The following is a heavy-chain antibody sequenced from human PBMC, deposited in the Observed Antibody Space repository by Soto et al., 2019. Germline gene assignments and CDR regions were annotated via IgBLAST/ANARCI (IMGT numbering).Heavy chain of an antibody. Sequence: SGPTLVNPTETLTLTCTVSGFSLSNARMGVSWIRQPPGKALEWLAHIFSNDEKSYSTSLKSRLTISKDTSKSQVVLTMTNMDPVDTATYYCARIRKVGYYDSTHDYWGQGTLVTVSS. CDR3: ARIRKVGYYDSTHDY. V-gene: IGHV2-26*01. D-gene: IGHD3-22*01. J-gene: IGHJ4*02. CDR2: IFSNDEK. CDR1: GFSLSNARMG.